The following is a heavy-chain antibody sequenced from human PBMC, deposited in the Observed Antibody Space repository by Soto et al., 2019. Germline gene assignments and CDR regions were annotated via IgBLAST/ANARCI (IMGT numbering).Heavy chain of an antibody. CDR2: ISAYNGNT. CDR1: GYTFTSYG. D-gene: IGHD3-10*01. J-gene: IGHJ4*02. Sequence: ASVKVSCKASGYTFTSYGISWVRQAPGQGLEWMGWISAYNGNTNYAQKLQGRVTMTTDTSTSTAYMELRSLRSDDTAVYYCARDQSGSEVVGEWIDYWGQGTLVTVSS. V-gene: IGHV1-18*01. CDR3: ARDQSGSEVVGEWIDY.